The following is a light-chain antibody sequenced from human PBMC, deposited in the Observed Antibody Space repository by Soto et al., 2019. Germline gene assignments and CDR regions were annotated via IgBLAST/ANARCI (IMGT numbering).Light chain of an antibody. J-gene: IGKJ4*01. CDR2: GAS. Sequence: EIVLTQSPGTLSLSPGERVTLSCRASQSVTSSNLAWYQQKPGQAPSLLISGASTSATGIPDRFIGSGSGTDFTLTISRLEPEDVAVYYCQQYDTSPLTFGGGTKVEI. CDR3: QQYDTSPLT. V-gene: IGKV3-20*01. CDR1: QSVTSSN.